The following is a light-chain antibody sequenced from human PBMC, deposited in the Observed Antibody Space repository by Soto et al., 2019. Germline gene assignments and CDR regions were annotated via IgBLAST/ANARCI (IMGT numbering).Light chain of an antibody. J-gene: IGKJ5*01. CDR3: QQYYGLPPLT. Sequence: VQMTQSSSSLSASVGDRVTITCQPSQNITNNLSWYQQKPGKAPNLLIYHASRLAKGVTSRFSGSGGGTEFPFIITSLQRDDLATYYCQQYYGLPPLTCGQGTRVEIK. CDR2: HAS. CDR1: QNITNN. V-gene: IGKV1-33*01.